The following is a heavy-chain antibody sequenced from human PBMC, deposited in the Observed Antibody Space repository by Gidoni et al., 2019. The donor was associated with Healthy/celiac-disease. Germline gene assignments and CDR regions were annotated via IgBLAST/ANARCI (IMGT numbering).Heavy chain of an antibody. CDR3: ARETQWLSQNFDY. V-gene: IGHV3-33*01. CDR1: GFPFSRYG. D-gene: IGHD6-19*01. CDR2: IWYDGSNK. J-gene: IGHJ4*02. Sequence: QVQLVESGGGVVQPGRSLRLACAAAGFPFSRYGMHWVRQAPGKGLGWVAVIWYDGSNKYYAASVKGRFTISRDNSKNTLYLQMNSLRAEDTAVYYCARETQWLSQNFDYWAREPWSPSPQ.